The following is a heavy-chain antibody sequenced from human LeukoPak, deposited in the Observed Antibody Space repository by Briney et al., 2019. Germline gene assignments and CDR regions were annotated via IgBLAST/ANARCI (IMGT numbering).Heavy chain of an antibody. Sequence: SETLSLTCAVYGGSFSGYYWSWIRQPPGKGLEWIGEINHSGSTNYNPSLKSRVTISVDTSKNQFSLKLSSVTAADTAVYYCAGHGGSGYVKWGQGTLVTVSS. J-gene: IGHJ4*02. CDR3: AGHGGSGYVK. V-gene: IGHV4-34*01. CDR1: GGSFSGYY. D-gene: IGHD5-12*01. CDR2: INHSGST.